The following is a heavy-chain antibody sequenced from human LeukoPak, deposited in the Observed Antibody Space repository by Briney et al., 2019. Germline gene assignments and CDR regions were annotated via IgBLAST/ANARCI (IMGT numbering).Heavy chain of an antibody. J-gene: IGHJ3*02. CDR3: ARAYYYDSSGYYYGADAFDI. CDR1: GYSFTSYW. D-gene: IGHD3-22*01. CDR2: IYPGDSDT. V-gene: IGHV5-51*01. Sequence: GESLKISCKGSGYSFTSYWIGWVRQMPGEGLEGRVIIYPGDSDTRYSPSFQGQVTISADKSISTAYLQWSSLKASDTAMYYCARAYYYDSSGYYYGADAFDIWGQGTMVTVSS.